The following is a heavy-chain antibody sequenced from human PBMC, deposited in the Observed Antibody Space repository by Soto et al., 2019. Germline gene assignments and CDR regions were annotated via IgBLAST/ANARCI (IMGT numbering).Heavy chain of an antibody. CDR3: ASRDPGTSVDY. D-gene: IGHD1-7*01. Sequence: SETLSLTCAVSGGSFTSNNWWTWVRQPPGQWLEWIGEIYRTGSTNYNPSLKSRVTISLDKSENQFSLKVTSLTAADTAVYYCASRDPGTSVDYWGQGTLVTVPQ. CDR1: GGSFTSNNW. J-gene: IGHJ4*02. CDR2: IYRTGST. V-gene: IGHV4-4*02.